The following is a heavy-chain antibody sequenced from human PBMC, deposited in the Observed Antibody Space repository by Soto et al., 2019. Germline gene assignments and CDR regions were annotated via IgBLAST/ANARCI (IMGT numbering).Heavy chain of an antibody. CDR1: GLTFSGHW. Sequence: VRLVESGGTLVQPGGSLRISCAASGLTFSGHWMTWVRQTPGKGPEWVANISPDGSDKSYVDSVKGRFTISRDNDKNSLSLQLERLRAEDTAVYHCSRRPAGHTYHAGFDCWGQGTLVTVSS. V-gene: IGHV3-7*03. J-gene: IGHJ4*02. D-gene: IGHD3-16*01. CDR2: ISPDGSDK. CDR3: SRRPAGHTYHAGFDC.